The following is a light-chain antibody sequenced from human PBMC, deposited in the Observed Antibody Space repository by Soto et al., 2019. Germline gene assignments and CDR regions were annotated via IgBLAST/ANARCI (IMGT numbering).Light chain of an antibody. CDR3: SSYTNNQRV. V-gene: IGLV2-14*01. CDR1: SSDVGGHNY. Sequence: QSALTQPASVSGSPGQSITISCTGTSSDVGGHNYVSWYQQHPGKAPKLMIYEVNNRPSGVSNRFSGSKSGNTVSLTISGLQAEDEADYYCSSYTNNQRVFGGGTKLTVL. J-gene: IGLJ3*02. CDR2: EVN.